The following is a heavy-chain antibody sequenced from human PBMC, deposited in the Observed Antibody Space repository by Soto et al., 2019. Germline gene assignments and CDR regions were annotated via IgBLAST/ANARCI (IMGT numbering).Heavy chain of an antibody. CDR3: ARDRRYCSGGSCFLNDAFDI. V-gene: IGHV4-34*01. J-gene: IGHJ3*02. CDR1: GGSFSGYY. CDR2: INHSGST. Sequence: SETLSLTCAVYGGSFSGYYWSWIRQPPGKGLEWIGEINHSGSTNYNPSLKSRVTISVDTSKNQFSLKLSSVTAADTAVYYCARDRRYCSGGSCFLNDAFDIWGQGTMVTVSS. D-gene: IGHD2-15*01.